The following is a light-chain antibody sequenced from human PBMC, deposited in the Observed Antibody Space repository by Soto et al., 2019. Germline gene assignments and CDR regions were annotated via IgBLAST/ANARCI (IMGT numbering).Light chain of an antibody. V-gene: IGKV3-15*01. Sequence: EIVRTQSPATLSVSPGERATLSCRASQSIRSNLAWYQHKPGQAPRLLIYGASTRATGIPARFSGSGSGTEFTLTVSSLQSEDFAVYYCQQYDNWWTFGQGTKVDIK. CDR2: GAS. J-gene: IGKJ1*01. CDR3: QQYDNWWT. CDR1: QSIRSN.